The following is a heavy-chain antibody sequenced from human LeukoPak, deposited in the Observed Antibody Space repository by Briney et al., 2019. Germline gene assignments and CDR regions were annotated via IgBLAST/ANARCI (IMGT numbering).Heavy chain of an antibody. V-gene: IGHV3-33*01. CDR3: AREGTAEEYYFDY. CDR1: GFTFSSYG. Sequence: GRSLRLSCAASGFTFSSYGMHWVRQAPGKGLEWVAVIWYDGSNKYYADSVKGRFTISRDNSKNTLYLQMNSLRDEDTAVYYCAREGTAEEYYFDYWGQGTLVTVSS. J-gene: IGHJ4*02. D-gene: IGHD1-1*01. CDR2: IWYDGSNK.